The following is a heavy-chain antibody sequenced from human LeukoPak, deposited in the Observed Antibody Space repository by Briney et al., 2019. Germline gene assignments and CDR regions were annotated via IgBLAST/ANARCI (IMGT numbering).Heavy chain of an antibody. V-gene: IGHV3-9*01. D-gene: IGHD3-22*01. CDR1: GFTFDDYA. J-gene: IGHJ3*01. CDR2: ISWNSGSI. CDR3: AKDWTYYYDSSGYYPF. Sequence: PGGSLRLSCAASGFTFDDYAMHWVRQAPGKGLEWVSGISWNSGSIGYADSVKGRFTTSRDNAKNSLYLQMNSLRAEDTALYYCAKDWTYYYDSSGYYPFWGQGTMVTVSS.